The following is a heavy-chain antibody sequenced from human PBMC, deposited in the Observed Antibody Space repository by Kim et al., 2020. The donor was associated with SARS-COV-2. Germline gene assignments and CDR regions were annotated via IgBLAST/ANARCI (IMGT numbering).Heavy chain of an antibody. J-gene: IGHJ1*01. V-gene: IGHV3-23*01. CDR1: VFTFSKYA. Sequence: GGSLRLSCAASVFTFSKYAMTWVRQAPGRGLEWVSGITGSGDSTVYADSVKGRFTISRDNSRDTLYLDMNSLRVEDTARYYCARDVYSGFDVIAECFQDWGQGTLVSVSS. D-gene: IGHD5-12*01. CDR3: ARDVYSGFDVIAECFQD. CDR2: ITGSGDST.